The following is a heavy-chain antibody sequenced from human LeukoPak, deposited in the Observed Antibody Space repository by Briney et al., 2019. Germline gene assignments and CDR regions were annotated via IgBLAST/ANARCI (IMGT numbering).Heavy chain of an antibody. CDR1: GYTFTGYY. CDR3: AILGYCSGGSCVQNDY. CDR2: INPNSGGT. J-gene: IGHJ4*02. Sequence: GASVKVSCKASGYTFTGYYMHWVRQAPGQGLEWMGWINPNSGGTNYAQKFQGRVTMTRDTSISTAYMELSRLRSDDTAVYYCAILGYCSGGSCVQNDYWGQGTLVTVSS. D-gene: IGHD2-15*01. V-gene: IGHV1-2*02.